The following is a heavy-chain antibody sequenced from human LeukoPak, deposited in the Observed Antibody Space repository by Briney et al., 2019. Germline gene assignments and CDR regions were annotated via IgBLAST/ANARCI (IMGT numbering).Heavy chain of an antibody. Sequence: GGSLRLSCAASGFIFSNYAMSWVRQTPARGLEWVSSLRGDGDTFYADFVKGRFTLSRDDSRNTVYLQLNNLRVEDTAIYYCAKASWVSNVDAVLWGQGTLVTLSS. D-gene: IGHD3-16*01. CDR3: AKASWVSNVDAVL. J-gene: IGHJ4*02. CDR2: LRGDGDT. V-gene: IGHV3-23*01. CDR1: GFIFSNYA.